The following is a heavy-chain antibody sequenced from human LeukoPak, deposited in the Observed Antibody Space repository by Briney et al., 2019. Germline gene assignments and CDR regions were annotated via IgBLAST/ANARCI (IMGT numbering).Heavy chain of an antibody. D-gene: IGHD6-13*01. V-gene: IGHV4-39*07. CDR1: GGSISSSSYY. J-gene: IGHJ6*03. Sequence: SETLSLTCTVSGGSISSSSYYWGWIRQPPGKGLEWIGSSRVTISVDTSKNQFSLKLSSVTAADTAVYYCAKDFKELVRLWGTPRYYYYMDVWGKGTTVTISS. CDR3: AKDFKELVRLWGTPRYYYYMDV.